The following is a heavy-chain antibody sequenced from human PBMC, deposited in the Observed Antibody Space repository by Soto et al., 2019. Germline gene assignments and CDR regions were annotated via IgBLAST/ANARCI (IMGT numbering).Heavy chain of an antibody. Sequence: EVQLVESGGGLVQPGGSLRLSCAASGFTFSSYWMSWVRQAPAKGLEWVGNIKQDGSEKNYVDFMEGRFTISRDNAENSVYLQMNSLRAEDTAVYYCARIASAGRGWDVWGQGTTVVVSS. V-gene: IGHV3-7*01. CDR3: ARIASAGRGWDV. CDR1: GFTFSSYW. CDR2: IKQDGSEK. D-gene: IGHD6-13*01. J-gene: IGHJ6*02.